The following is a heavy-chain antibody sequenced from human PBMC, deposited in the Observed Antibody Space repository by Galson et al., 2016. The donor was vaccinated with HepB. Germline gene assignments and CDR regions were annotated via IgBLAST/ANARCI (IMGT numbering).Heavy chain of an antibody. CDR3: ARDHSDFWSGYPPYYYYAMDV. Sequence: SVKVSCKASGYTFTTYAITWVRQAPGQGLEWMRWISAKNGNTNYKQSLRDRVTMTTDTSTSTAYMELRSLRSDDTAVYYCARDHSDFWSGYPPYYYYAMDVWGQGTTVTVSS. CDR1: GYTFTTYA. J-gene: IGHJ6*02. D-gene: IGHD3-3*01. CDR2: ISAKNGNT. V-gene: IGHV1-18*01.